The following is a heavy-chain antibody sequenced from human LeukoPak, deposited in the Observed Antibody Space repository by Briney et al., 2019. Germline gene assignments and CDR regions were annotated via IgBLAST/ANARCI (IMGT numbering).Heavy chain of an antibody. CDR2: INPNSGGT. CDR3: ARAAGIPYYFDY. Sequence: ASVKVSCKASGYTFTGYYMHWVRQARGQGLEWMGRINPNSGGTNYAQKFQGRVTMTRDTSISTAYMELSRLRSDDTAVYYCARAAGIPYYFDYWGQGTLVTVSS. CDR1: GYTFTGYY. V-gene: IGHV1-2*06. J-gene: IGHJ4*02. D-gene: IGHD6-13*01.